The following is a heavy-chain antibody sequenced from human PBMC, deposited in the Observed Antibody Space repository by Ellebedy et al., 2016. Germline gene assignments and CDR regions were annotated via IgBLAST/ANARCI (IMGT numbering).Heavy chain of an antibody. J-gene: IGHJ3*02. CDR3: ARDGDSQNAFDI. CDR2: IYYSGST. CDR1: GGSISSGGYY. Sequence: SETLSLXXTVSGGSISSGGYYWSWIRQHPGKGLEWIGYIYYSGSTYYNPSLKSRVTISVDTSKNQFSLKLSSVTAADTAVYYCARDGDSQNAFDIWGQGTMVTVSS. D-gene: IGHD3-3*01. V-gene: IGHV4-31*03.